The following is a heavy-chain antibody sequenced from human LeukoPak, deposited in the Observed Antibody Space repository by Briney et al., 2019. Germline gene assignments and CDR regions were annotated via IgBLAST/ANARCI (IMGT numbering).Heavy chain of an antibody. CDR2: IYTSGST. CDR1: GGSISSGSYY. CDR3: ARSSGYHYFDY. J-gene: IGHJ4*02. Sequence: SETLSLTCTVSGGSISSGSYYWSWIRQPAGKELEWIGRIYTSGSTNYNPSLKSRVTISVDTSKNQFSLKVSSVTAADTAVYYCARSSGYHYFDYWGQGTLVTVSS. D-gene: IGHD3-10*01. V-gene: IGHV4-61*02.